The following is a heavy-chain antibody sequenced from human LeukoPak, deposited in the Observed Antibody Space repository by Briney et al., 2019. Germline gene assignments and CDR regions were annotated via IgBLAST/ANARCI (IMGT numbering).Heavy chain of an antibody. V-gene: IGHV3-48*02. Sequence: GGSLRLSCTASGFTFSSYNMNWVRQAPGKGLEWVSYISYSSSTRYYADSVKGRFTISRDNAKNSLYLQINSPRDEDMAVYYCARVGSEWLVNDYWSQGALVTVSS. CDR2: ISYSSSTR. CDR3: ARVGSEWLVNDY. CDR1: GFTFSSYN. J-gene: IGHJ4*02. D-gene: IGHD6-19*01.